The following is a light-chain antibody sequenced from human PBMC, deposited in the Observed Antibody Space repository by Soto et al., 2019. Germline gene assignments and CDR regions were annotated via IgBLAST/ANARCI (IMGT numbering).Light chain of an antibody. Sequence: DIQMTQSPSTLSASVGDRVTITCPASQSISSWLAWYQQKPGKAPKLMIYKASSLESGVPSRFSGSGSGTEFTLTISSLQPDDVATYYCQHYNSYSEALGQGTKVDIK. CDR3: QHYNSYSEA. J-gene: IGKJ1*01. V-gene: IGKV1-5*03. CDR2: KAS. CDR1: QSISSW.